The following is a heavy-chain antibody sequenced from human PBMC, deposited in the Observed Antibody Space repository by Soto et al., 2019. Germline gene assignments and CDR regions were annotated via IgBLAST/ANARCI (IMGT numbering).Heavy chain of an antibody. CDR3: ARDVIYDFWSGYEY. J-gene: IGHJ4*02. V-gene: IGHV1-18*01. Sequence: QVQLVQSGAEVKKPGASVKVSCKASGYTFTSYGISWVRQAPGQGLEWMGWISAYNGNTNYAQKLQGRVTMTTDTSTSTAYMELRRLRSDDTAVYYFARDVIYDFWSGYEYWGQGTLVTVSS. CDR1: GYTFTSYG. D-gene: IGHD3-3*01. CDR2: ISAYNGNT.